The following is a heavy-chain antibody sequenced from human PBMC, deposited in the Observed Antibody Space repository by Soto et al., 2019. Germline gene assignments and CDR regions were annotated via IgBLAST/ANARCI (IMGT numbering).Heavy chain of an antibody. V-gene: IGHV3-21*04. D-gene: IGHD3-10*01. Sequence: EVQLVESGGGLVKPGGSLRLSCAASGFPFRSYGMNWVRQAPGKGLEWVSSISDRNTYIYYADSVRGPFTASRYNAENLTQLQMNQPRAHYTASYYSERETTISKARGAPCFDPWGQGTLVTVSS. CDR3: ERETTISKARGAPCFDP. J-gene: IGHJ5*02. CDR2: ISDRNTYI. CDR1: GFPFRSYG.